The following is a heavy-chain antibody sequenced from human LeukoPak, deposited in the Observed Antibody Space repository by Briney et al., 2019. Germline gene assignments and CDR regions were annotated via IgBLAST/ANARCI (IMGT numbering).Heavy chain of an antibody. CDR2: IVVGSGNT. J-gene: IGHJ3*02. D-gene: IGHD1-26*01. V-gene: IGHV1-58*02. CDR1: GFTFTSST. CDR3: ARGGSYLSAFDI. Sequence: ASVKVSCKASGFTFTSSTMQWVRQARGQRLEWIGWIVVGSGNTNYAQKFQERVTITRDMSTSTVYMEVSSLRAEDTAVYYCARGGSYLSAFDIWGQGTMVTVSS.